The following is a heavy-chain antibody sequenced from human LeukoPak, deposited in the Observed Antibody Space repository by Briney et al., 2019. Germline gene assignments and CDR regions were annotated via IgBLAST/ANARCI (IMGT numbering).Heavy chain of an antibody. D-gene: IGHD3-10*01. Sequence: SETLSLTCTVSGGSISSSSYYWGWIRQPPGKGLEWIGSIYYSGSTYYNPSLKSRVTISVDTSKNQFSLKLSSVTAADTAVYYCAREVRGVNTLDYWGQGTLVTVSS. J-gene: IGHJ4*02. CDR2: IYYSGST. V-gene: IGHV4-39*07. CDR1: GGSISSSSYY. CDR3: AREVRGVNTLDY.